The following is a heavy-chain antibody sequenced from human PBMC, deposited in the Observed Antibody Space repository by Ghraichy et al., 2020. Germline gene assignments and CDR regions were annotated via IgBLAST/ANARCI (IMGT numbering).Heavy chain of an antibody. CDR2: IYHSGST. V-gene: IGHV4-4*02. J-gene: IGHJ3*02. CDR3: AREDDSSGYYLASSDAFDI. Sequence: SETLSLTCAVSGGSISSSNWWSWVRQPPGKGLEWIGEIYHSGSTNYNPSLKSRVTISVDKSKNQFSLKLSSVTAADTAVYYCAREDDSSGYYLASSDAFDIWGQGTMVTVSS. D-gene: IGHD3-22*01. CDR1: GGSISSSNW.